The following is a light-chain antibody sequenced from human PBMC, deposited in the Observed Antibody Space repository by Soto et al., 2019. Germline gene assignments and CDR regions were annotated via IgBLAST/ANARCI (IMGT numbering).Light chain of an antibody. CDR3: SSYTSSTAYV. J-gene: IGLJ1*01. Sequence: QSALTQPASVSGSPGQSITISCTGTSSDVGGYNYVSWYQLHPGKAPKLMVYEVSNRPSGVSNRFSGSESGNTASPTISGLQAEDEADYYCSSYTSSTAYVFGTGTRSPS. V-gene: IGLV2-14*01. CDR1: SSDVGGYNY. CDR2: EVS.